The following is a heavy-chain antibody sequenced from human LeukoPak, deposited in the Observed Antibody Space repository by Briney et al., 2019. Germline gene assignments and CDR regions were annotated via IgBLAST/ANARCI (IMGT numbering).Heavy chain of an antibody. J-gene: IGHJ4*02. D-gene: IGHD4-23*01. CDR3: ARVGFGNTPHPIDY. Sequence: SETLSLTCTVSGGSISSYYWSWIRQPPGKGLEWIGYIYYTGNTNYNPSLKSRVTISVDTSKNQFSLELSSVTAADTAVYYCARVGFGNTPHPIDYWGQGTLVTVSS. CDR2: IYYTGNT. V-gene: IGHV4-59*01. CDR1: GGSISSYY.